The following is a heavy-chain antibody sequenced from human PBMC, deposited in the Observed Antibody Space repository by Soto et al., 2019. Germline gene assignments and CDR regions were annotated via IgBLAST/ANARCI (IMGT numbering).Heavy chain of an antibody. V-gene: IGHV3-30*18. CDR1: GFTFSSYG. CDR3: AKDPRGSSGNLGGIEF. CDR2: TSYDGSGK. J-gene: IGHJ4*02. Sequence: QVQLVESGGGVVQPGRSLRLSCAASGFTFSSYGMNWVRQAPGKGLEWVAVTSYDGSGKYYADSVEGRFTISRDNSTNTLYLQMNSLRAEDTAVYYCAKDPRGSSGNLGGIEFWGQGTLVTVSS. D-gene: IGHD3-16*01.